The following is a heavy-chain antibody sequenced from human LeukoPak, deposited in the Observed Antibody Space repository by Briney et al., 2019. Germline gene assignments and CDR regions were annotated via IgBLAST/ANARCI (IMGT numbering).Heavy chain of an antibody. J-gene: IGHJ4*02. CDR3: ARESGEY. Sequence: GGSLRLSCAASTFTFNSYTLNWVRQAPGKALEWVSYISSSSSTIYYADSVKGRFTISRDNAKNSLYLQMNSLRAEDTAVYYCARESGEYWGQGTLVTVSS. CDR2: ISSSSSTI. D-gene: IGHD6-25*01. CDR1: TFTFNSYT. V-gene: IGHV3-48*04.